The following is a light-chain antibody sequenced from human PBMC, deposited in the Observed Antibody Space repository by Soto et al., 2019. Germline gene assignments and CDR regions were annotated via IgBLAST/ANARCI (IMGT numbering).Light chain of an antibody. CDR3: SSYTRSSTVI. V-gene: IGLV2-14*01. CDR1: SSDIGGYNY. J-gene: IGLJ2*01. Sequence: QSALTQPASVSGSPGQSITISCTGTSSDIGGYNYVSWYQQHPGKAPKLMIYEVSNRPSGLSNRFSGSKSGNTASLTISGLQAEDEADYYCSSYTRSSTVIFGGGTKLTVL. CDR2: EVS.